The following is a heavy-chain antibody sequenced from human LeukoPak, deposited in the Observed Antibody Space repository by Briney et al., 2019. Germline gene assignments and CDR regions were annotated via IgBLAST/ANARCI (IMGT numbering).Heavy chain of an antibody. CDR3: ARDPYSGNYGDYYYYYMDV. J-gene: IGHJ6*03. Sequence: GGSLRLSCAASGFTFSSYNMNWVRQAPGKGLEWVSSITSSSTYIYYADSVKGRFTISRDNARNSLYLQMNSLRVEDTAVYYCARDPYSGNYGDYYYYYMDVWGKGTTVTISS. D-gene: IGHD1-26*01. V-gene: IGHV3-21*01. CDR1: GFTFSSYN. CDR2: ITSSSTYI.